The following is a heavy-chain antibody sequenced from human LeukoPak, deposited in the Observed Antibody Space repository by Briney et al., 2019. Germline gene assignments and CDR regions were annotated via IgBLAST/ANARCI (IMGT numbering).Heavy chain of an antibody. V-gene: IGHV1-69*13. D-gene: IGHD3-22*01. Sequence: SVKVSCKASGGTFSSYAISWVRQAPGQGLEWMGGIIPIFGTANYAQKFQGRVTITADESTSTAYMELSSLRSEDTAVYYCARDSSVSSGYYSSWFDPWGQGTLVTVSS. CDR3: ARDSSVSSGYYSSWFDP. J-gene: IGHJ5*02. CDR1: GGTFSSYA. CDR2: IIPIFGTA.